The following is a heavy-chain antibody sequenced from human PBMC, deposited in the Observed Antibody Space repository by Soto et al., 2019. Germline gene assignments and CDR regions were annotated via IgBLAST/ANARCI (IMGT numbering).Heavy chain of an antibody. J-gene: IGHJ5*02. CDR2: MNPKSGQR. D-gene: IGHD5-18*01. Sequence: GASVKVSCKASGYSISSYDINWVRQASGQGVEWMGWMNPKSGQRAYTPRFQGRVTMTANTSINTAYMELSSLRSEDTAVYYCARDIGPALDWFGPWGQGTLVTVSS. CDR3: ARDIGPALDWFGP. CDR1: GYSISSYD. V-gene: IGHV1-8*01.